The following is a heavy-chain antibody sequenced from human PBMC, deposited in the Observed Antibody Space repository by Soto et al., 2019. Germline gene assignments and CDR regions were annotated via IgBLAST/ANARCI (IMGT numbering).Heavy chain of an antibody. V-gene: IGHV1-69*02. CDR2: TNPILSMS. J-gene: IGHJ4*02. CDR1: GDTFNFYT. Sequence: QVHLVQSGAELKKPGSSVRVSCKASGDTFNFYTINWVRQAPGLGLEWMGRTNPILSMSNSALKFQGRLSISAEKSTSTAYMDLRSLRSDDTAVYYCATSYGSGRQAFDYWGQGALVTVSS. D-gene: IGHD3-10*01. CDR3: ATSYGSGRQAFDY.